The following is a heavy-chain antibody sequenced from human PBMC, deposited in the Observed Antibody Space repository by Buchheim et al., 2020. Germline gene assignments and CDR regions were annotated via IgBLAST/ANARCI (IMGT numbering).Heavy chain of an antibody. CDR1: GFTFDDYT. V-gene: IGHV3-43*01. J-gene: IGHJ4*02. CDR3: ASTAIIKAVAAHFDY. CDR2: ISWDGGST. D-gene: IGHD6-19*01. Sequence: EVQLVESGGVVVQPGGSLRLSCADSGFTFDDYTMHWVRQAPGKGLEWVSLISWDGGSTYYADSVKGRFTISRDNSKNSLYLQMNSLRTEDTALYYCASTAIIKAVAAHFDYWGQGTL.